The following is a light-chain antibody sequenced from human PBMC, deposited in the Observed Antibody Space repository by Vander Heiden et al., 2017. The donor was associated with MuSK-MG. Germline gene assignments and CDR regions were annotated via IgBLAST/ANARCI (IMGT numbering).Light chain of an antibody. J-gene: IGLJ2*01. CDR3: SSDTSSSTLV. V-gene: IGLV2-14*01. Sequence: SALTQPASVSGSPGQSLTISCTGTRSDIGGYNYVSWYHQTPGNAPQRILYDVSKRPAGVDSRFSGSKSGNTASLTISGRQEEDDAEYYCSSDTSSSTLVFGGGTKRTVL. CDR1: RSDIGGYNY. CDR2: DVS.